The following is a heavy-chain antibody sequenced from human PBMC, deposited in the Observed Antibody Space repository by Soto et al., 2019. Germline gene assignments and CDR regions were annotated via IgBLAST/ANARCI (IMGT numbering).Heavy chain of an antibody. CDR1: GDSVSSNSAA. V-gene: IGHV6-1*01. CDR3: ARAFPSGSYYYYYGMDV. Sequence: SQTLSLTCAISGDSVSSNSAAWNWIRQSPSRGLEWLGRTYYRSKWYNDYAVSVKSRITINPDTSKNQFSLQLNSVTPEDTAVYYCARAFPSGSYYYYYGMDVWGQGTTVTVSS. J-gene: IGHJ6*02. D-gene: IGHD1-26*01. CDR2: TYYRSKWYN.